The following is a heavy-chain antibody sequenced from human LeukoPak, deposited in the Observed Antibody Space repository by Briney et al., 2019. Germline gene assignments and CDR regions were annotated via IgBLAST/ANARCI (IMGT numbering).Heavy chain of an antibody. V-gene: IGHV4-34*01. J-gene: IGHJ4*02. CDR1: GFTLSNAW. CDR3: ARTPESGEAYYFDY. Sequence: GSLRLSCAASGFTLSNAWMNWVRQPPGKGLEWIGEINHSGSTNYNPSLKSRVTISVDTSKNQFSLKLSSVTAADTAVYYCARTPESGEAYYFDYWGQGTLVTVSS. CDR2: INHSGST. D-gene: IGHD1-14*01.